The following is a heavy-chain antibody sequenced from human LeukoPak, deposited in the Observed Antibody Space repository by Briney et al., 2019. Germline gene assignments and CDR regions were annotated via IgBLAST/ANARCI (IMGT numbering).Heavy chain of an antibody. CDR2: ISSSSKYT. V-gene: IGHV3-11*06. CDR3: ARSPCSSTRCYHS. Sequence: GGSLSLSCAASGFPFSDYYTSWVRQAPGKGLEWVSYISSSSKYTNYVDSVKGRFTISRDNAKNSLNLQMNSLRVEDTAVYYCARSPCSSTRCYHSRGQGTLVTVSS. J-gene: IGHJ4*02. CDR1: GFPFSDYY. D-gene: IGHD2-2*01.